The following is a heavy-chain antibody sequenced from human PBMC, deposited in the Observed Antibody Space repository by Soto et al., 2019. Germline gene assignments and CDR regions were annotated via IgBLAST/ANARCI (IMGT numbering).Heavy chain of an antibody. CDR2: ISYDGSNK. D-gene: IGHD3-22*01. CDR3: GSYYDSSGYYYGWDDAFDI. CDR1: GSTFSSYG. J-gene: IGHJ3*02. V-gene: IGHV3-30*03. Sequence: QVQLVESGGGVVQPGRSLRLSCAASGSTFSSYGMHWVRQAPGKGLEWVAVISYDGSNKYYADSVKGRFTISRDNSKNTLYLQMNSLRAEDTAVYYCGSYYDSSGYYYGWDDAFDIWGQGTMVTVSS.